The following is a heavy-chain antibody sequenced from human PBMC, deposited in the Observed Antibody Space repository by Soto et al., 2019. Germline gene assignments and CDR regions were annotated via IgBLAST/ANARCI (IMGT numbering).Heavy chain of an antibody. J-gene: IGHJ4*02. CDR3: ARTRPIAVAGTSSFDY. Sequence: SETLSLTCTVSGGSISSSSYYWGWIRQPPGKGLEWIGSIYYSGSTYYNPSLKSRVTISVDTSKNQFSLKLSSVTAADTAVYYCARTRPIAVAGTSSFDYWGQGTLVTVSS. V-gene: IGHV4-39*01. CDR1: GGSISSSSYY. D-gene: IGHD6-19*01. CDR2: IYYSGST.